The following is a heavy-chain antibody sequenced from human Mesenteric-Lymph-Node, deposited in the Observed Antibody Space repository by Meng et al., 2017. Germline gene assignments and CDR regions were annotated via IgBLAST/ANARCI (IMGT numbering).Heavy chain of an antibody. Sequence: VLRAAAGVEGKKAGASMRCACETSCYTVCSYGISCLRPAPGQGLGGMGGIIPILGIANYAQKFQGRVTITADKSTSTAYKELSSLRSEDTAVYYCARERPGGMATTPYFDYWGQGTLVTVSS. V-gene: IGHV1-69*09. CDR3: ARERPGGMATTPYFDY. J-gene: IGHJ4*02. D-gene: IGHD5-24*01. CDR2: IIPILGIA. CDR1: CYTVCSYG.